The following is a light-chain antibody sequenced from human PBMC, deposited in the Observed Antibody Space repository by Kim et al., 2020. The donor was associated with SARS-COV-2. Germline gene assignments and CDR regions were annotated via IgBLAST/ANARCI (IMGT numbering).Light chain of an antibody. Sequence: AHRKTARITCGGNDIGSKSVHWYQQKPGQAPVLVIYYDSDRPSGIPERFSGSNSGNTATLTISRVEAGDDADYYCQVWDSSSDRYVLGTWTKVTVL. CDR2: YDS. CDR1: DIGSKS. J-gene: IGLJ1*01. CDR3: QVWDSSSDRYV. V-gene: IGLV3-21*04.